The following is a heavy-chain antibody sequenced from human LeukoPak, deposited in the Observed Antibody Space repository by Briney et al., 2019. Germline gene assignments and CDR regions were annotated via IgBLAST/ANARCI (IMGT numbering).Heavy chain of an antibody. CDR3: AKDRSWDSSGYYFDY. Sequence: PGGSLRLSCAASGFTFSSYAMHWVRQAPGKGLEWVSGISWNSGSIGYADSVKGRFTISRDNAKNSLYLQMNRLRAEDTALYYCAKDRSWDSSGYYFDYWGQGTLVTVSS. J-gene: IGHJ4*02. CDR1: GFTFSSYA. V-gene: IGHV3-9*01. CDR2: ISWNSGSI. D-gene: IGHD3-22*01.